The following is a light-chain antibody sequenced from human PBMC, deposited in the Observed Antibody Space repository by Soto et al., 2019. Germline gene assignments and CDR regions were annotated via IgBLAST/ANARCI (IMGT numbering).Light chain of an antibody. V-gene: IGLV4-69*01. CDR2: LNSDGSH. CDR3: HTRDTGIQV. CDR1: SGHSSYS. Sequence: QLVLTQSPSASASLGASVKLTCTLSSGHSSYSIAWHQQQPDKGPRYLMKLNSDGSHSKGDGIPHRVSGSSSGAERYLTISRPASECEGEYYSHTRDTGIQVFGGGTQ. J-gene: IGLJ2*01.